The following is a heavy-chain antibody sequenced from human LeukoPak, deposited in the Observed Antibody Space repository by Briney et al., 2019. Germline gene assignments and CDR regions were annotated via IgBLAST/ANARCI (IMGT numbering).Heavy chain of an antibody. Sequence: PSETLSLTCTVSGGSISSYYWSWIRQPAGKGLEWIGRIYTSGSTNYNPSLKSRVTMSVDTSKNQFSLKLSSVTAADTAVYYCARGPLRSIGYYFDYWGQGTLVTVSS. CDR2: IYTSGST. V-gene: IGHV4-4*07. J-gene: IGHJ4*02. CDR3: ARGPLRSIGYYFDY. CDR1: GGSISSYY. D-gene: IGHD6-6*01.